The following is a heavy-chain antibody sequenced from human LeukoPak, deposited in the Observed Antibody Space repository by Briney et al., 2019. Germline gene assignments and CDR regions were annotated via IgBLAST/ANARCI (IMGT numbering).Heavy chain of an antibody. Sequence: GGSLRLSCAASGFTFSSYTMNWVRQTPGKGLGWVSSISAGSSYIYYTDSVKGRFSISRDNAKNSLYLQMNSLRAEDTAVYYCARDLSSPAAPDYWGQGTLVTVSS. CDR2: ISAGSSYI. CDR1: GFTFSSYT. J-gene: IGHJ4*02. V-gene: IGHV3-21*01. D-gene: IGHD2-2*01. CDR3: ARDLSSPAAPDY.